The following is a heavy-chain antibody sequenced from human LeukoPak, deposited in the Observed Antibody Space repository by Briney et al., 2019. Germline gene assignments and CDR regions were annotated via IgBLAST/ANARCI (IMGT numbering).Heavy chain of an antibody. Sequence: SETLSLTCDVSGGSISRTNWWSWIRQPPGKGLEWIGEITHSGSTNYNPSLKSRVTMSVDTSKNQFSLRLTSVTAADTAVYFCARGRCSGTVCYLNVFDVWGQGTMVTVSS. D-gene: IGHD2-2*01. J-gene: IGHJ3*01. V-gene: IGHV4-4*02. CDR1: GGSISRTNW. CDR2: ITHSGST. CDR3: ARGRCSGTVCYLNVFDV.